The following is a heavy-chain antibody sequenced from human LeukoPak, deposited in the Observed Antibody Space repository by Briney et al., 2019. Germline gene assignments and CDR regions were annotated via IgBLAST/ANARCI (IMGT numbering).Heavy chain of an antibody. Sequence: GESLRLSCAASGFTFTTYWLGWVRQAPGKGLEWVANIKQDGSEKYYVDSVKGRFTISRDNAKNSLYLQMNSLRAEDTAVYYCARDGVVTPYFDYWGQGTLVTVSS. CDR1: GFTFTTYW. CDR2: IKQDGSEK. J-gene: IGHJ4*02. V-gene: IGHV3-7*01. D-gene: IGHD3-3*01. CDR3: ARDGVVTPYFDY.